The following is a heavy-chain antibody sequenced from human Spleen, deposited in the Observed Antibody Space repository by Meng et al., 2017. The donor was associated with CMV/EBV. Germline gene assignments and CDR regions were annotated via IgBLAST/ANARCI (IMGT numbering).Heavy chain of an antibody. CDR1: GFTFSRNG. J-gene: IGHJ4*02. Sequence: GGSLRLSCAASGFTFSRNGMNWVRQAPGKGLKWVSTISGSGGTTYYADSVKGRFTISRDNSNNTLYLQMNSLRAEDTAVYYCAKGRRGITIFGVADFDYWGQGTLVTVSS. V-gene: IGHV3-23*01. CDR3: AKGRRGITIFGVADFDY. D-gene: IGHD3-3*01. CDR2: ISGSGGTT.